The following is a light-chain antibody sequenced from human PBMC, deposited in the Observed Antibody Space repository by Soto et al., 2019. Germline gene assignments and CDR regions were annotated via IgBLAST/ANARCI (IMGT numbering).Light chain of an antibody. CDR2: GIS. V-gene: IGKV3-15*01. CDR1: QSVNSN. J-gene: IGKJ5*01. CDR3: PQSSKWPIT. Sequence: EMVITQSPAILSVSTGESATLSCRASQSVNSNYLAWYQQHPGQPPRLLIYGISTRATGIPARFSGSGSGTEFSLTISSLQSEDFAVYYCPQSSKWPITFAQGTRLEIK.